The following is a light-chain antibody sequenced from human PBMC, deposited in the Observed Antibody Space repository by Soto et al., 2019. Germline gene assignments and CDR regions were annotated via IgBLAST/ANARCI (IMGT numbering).Light chain of an antibody. J-gene: IGLJ1*01. CDR1: SSDVGGYNY. Sequence: QSVLTQTPSASGSPGQSVTISCTGSSSDVGGYNYVSWYQQHPGKAPKLMIFEVSKRPAGVPDRFSGSKSGNTASLTISGLQAEDEADYYCSSFAGSHNGDVFGGGTKVTVL. V-gene: IGLV2-8*01. CDR3: SSFAGSHNGDV. CDR2: EVS.